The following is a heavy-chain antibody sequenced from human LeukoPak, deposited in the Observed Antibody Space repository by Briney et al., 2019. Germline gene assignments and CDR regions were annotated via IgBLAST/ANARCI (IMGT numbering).Heavy chain of an antibody. D-gene: IGHD6-6*01. CDR3: ATGSSIAARWIDS. J-gene: IGHJ4*02. Sequence: SVKVSCKASGGTFSSYAISWVRQAPGQGLEWMGRIIPILGIANYAQKFQGRVTITADKSTSTAYMELSSLRSEDTAVYYCATGSSIAARWIDSWGQGTLVTVSS. CDR1: GGTFSSYA. V-gene: IGHV1-69*04. CDR2: IIPILGIA.